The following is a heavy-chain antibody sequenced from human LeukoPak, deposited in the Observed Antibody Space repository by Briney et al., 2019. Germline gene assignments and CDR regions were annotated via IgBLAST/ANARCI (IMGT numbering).Heavy chain of an antibody. J-gene: IGHJ4*02. V-gene: IGHV3-48*03. CDR1: GFTFSSYE. D-gene: IGHD7-27*01. CDR3: ARRRTGDFDY. CDR2: ISSSGSTI. Sequence: GGSLRLSCAASGFTFSSYEMNWVRQAPGKGLEWVSYISSSGSTIYYADSVKGRFTISRDNAENSLYLQMNSLRAEDTAVYYCARRRTGDFDYWGQGTLVTVSS.